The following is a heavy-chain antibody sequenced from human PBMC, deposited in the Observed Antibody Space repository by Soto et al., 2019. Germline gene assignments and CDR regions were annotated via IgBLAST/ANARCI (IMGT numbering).Heavy chain of an antibody. CDR2: ISSRGSTV. Sequence: GGSLRLSCAASGFTFSSFSMNWVRQTPGKGLEWISYISSRGSTVYYADSMQGRFTVSRDNAKNSLYLQINSLRDDDTAVYYCARGLYDAWAPPVEFWGQGITVTVSS. V-gene: IGHV3-48*02. D-gene: IGHD3-3*01. J-gene: IGHJ6*02. CDR1: GFTFSSFS. CDR3: ARGLYDAWAPPVEF.